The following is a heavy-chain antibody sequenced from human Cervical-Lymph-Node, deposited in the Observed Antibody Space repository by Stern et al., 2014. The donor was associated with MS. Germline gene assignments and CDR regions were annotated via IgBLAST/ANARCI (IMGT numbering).Heavy chain of an antibody. CDR1: GYNFTDYW. D-gene: IGHD5-12*01. Sequence: QLVQSGAEVKEPGESLKISCKASGYNFTDYWIGWVRQEPGKGLEWMGLIYPGDSDTRYSPAFEGRVTMSVDRSSSTAYLQWSSLRVSDTAIYYCARWLRGFDPWGQGTLVTVSS. V-gene: IGHV5-51*03. J-gene: IGHJ5*02. CDR2: IYPGDSDT. CDR3: ARWLRGFDP.